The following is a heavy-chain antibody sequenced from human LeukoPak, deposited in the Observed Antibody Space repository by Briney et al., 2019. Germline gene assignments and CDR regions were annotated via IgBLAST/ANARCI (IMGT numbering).Heavy chain of an antibody. CDR1: GFTFSSYA. CDR2: ISGSGGST. Sequence: GGSLRLSCAASGFTFSSYAMSWVRQAPGKGLEWVSAISGSGGSTYYADSVKGRFTISRDNSKNTLYLQMNSLRAEDTAVYYRAKDIQYHGWCPDYWGQGTLVTVPS. J-gene: IGHJ4*02. V-gene: IGHV3-23*01. CDR3: AKDIQYHGWCPDY. D-gene: IGHD2-2*01.